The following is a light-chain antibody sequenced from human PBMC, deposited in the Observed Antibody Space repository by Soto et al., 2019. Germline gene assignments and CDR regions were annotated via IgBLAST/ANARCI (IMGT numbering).Light chain of an antibody. J-gene: IGLJ1*01. V-gene: IGLV2-14*03. Sequence: QSVLTQPASVSGSPGQSITISCTGTSSDFGGYISVSCYQHHPGKAPNLILYDVGDWPSGVFYRFSGSKSGNTASLTISGLQAADEADYFCSSYTSSMTNVFGSGTKVTVL. CDR3: SSYTSSMTNV. CDR1: SSDFGGYIS. CDR2: DVG.